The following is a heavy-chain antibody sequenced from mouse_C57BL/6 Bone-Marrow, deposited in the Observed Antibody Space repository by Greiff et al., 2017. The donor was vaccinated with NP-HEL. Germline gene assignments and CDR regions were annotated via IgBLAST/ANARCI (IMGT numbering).Heavy chain of an antibody. CDR2: IYPGGGYT. D-gene: IGHD2-4*01. CDR1: GYTFTNYW. V-gene: IGHV1-63*01. J-gene: IGHJ4*01. Sequence: QVQLKESGAELVRPGTSVKMSCKASGYTFTNYWIGWAKQRPGHGLEWIGDIYPGGGYTNYNEKFKGKATLTADKSSSTAYMQFSSLTSEDSAIYYCARYDSHYYAMDYWGQGTSVTVSS. CDR3: ARYDSHYYAMDY.